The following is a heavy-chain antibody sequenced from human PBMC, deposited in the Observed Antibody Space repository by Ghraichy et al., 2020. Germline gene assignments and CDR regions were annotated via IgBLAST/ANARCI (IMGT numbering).Heavy chain of an antibody. CDR3: AGSLSGLDSGDH. Sequence: LSLTCAVSGLPLNNNHINWVRQAPGKGLEWVSFIYKDGDTSYADSVKGRFTISRDRAKNMVYLQMDSLRDEDTAKYYCAGSLSGLDSGDHWGQGTLVTVSS. D-gene: IGHD6-19*01. CDR1: GLPLNNNH. V-gene: IGHV3-53*01. CDR2: IYKDGDT. J-gene: IGHJ4*02.